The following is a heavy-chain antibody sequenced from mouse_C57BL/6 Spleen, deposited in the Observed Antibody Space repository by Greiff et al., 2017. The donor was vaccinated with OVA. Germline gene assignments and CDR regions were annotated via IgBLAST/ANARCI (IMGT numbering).Heavy chain of an antibody. D-gene: IGHD2-5*01. Sequence: QVQLQQPGAELVMPGASVKLSCKASGYTFTSYWMHWVKQRPGQGLEWIGEIDPSDSYTNYNQKFKGKSTLTVDKSSSTAYMQLSSLTSEDSAVYYCARSEDYSNFDYWGQGTTLTVSS. CDR1: GYTFTSYW. CDR3: ARSEDYSNFDY. V-gene: IGHV1-69*01. CDR2: IDPSDSYT. J-gene: IGHJ2*01.